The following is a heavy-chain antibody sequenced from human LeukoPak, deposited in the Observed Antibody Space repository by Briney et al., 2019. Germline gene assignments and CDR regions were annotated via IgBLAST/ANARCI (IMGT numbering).Heavy chain of an antibody. CDR1: GFTFSGSA. J-gene: IGHJ4*02. V-gene: IGHV3-73*01. D-gene: IGHD1-26*01. Sequence: GGSLKLSCAASGFTFSGSAMHWVRQASGKGLEWVGRIRSKANSYATAYAASVKGRFTISRDDSKNTAYLQMNSLKTEDTAVYYCTSLSGSYEIDYWGQGTLVTVSS. CDR2: IRSKANSYAT. CDR3: TSLSGSYEIDY.